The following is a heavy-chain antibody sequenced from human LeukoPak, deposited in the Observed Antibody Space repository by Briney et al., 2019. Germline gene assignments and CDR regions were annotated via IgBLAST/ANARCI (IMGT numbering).Heavy chain of an antibody. CDR1: GFTFSSYA. CDR2: ISGSGGST. CDR3: ARNSLRTALYYMDV. Sequence: GGSLRLSCAASGFTFSSYAMSWVRQAPGKGLEWVSAISGSGGSTYYADSVKGRFTISRDNSKNTLYLQMNSLRAEDTAVYYCARNSLRTALYYMDVWGQGTTVTVSS. J-gene: IGHJ6*03. V-gene: IGHV3-23*01.